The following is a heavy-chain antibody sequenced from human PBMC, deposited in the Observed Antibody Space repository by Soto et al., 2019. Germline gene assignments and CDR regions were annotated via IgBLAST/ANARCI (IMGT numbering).Heavy chain of an antibody. V-gene: IGHV2-5*02. CDR3: ARRGTSSAAAGWFDP. Sequence: QITLKESGPALVKRTQTLTLTCSFTGFSLTTAGMGVGWIRQPPGKAPEWVALVYWDDDKRYNPSLRSRLTITKDTSKNLVVVTLTDMDPVDTGTYYCARRGTSSAAAGWFDPWGQGILVTVSP. J-gene: IGHJ5*02. CDR1: GFSLTTAGMG. D-gene: IGHD3-16*01. CDR2: VYWDDDK.